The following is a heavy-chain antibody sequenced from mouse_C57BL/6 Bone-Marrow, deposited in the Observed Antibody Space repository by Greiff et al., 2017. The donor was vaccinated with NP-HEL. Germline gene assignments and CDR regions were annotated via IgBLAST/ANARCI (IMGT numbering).Heavy chain of an antibody. CDR2: IRNKANGYTI. D-gene: IGHD2-4*01. CDR3: ARAIYYDYADDACYGMDY. V-gene: IGHV7-3*01. Sequence: EVQLVESGGGLVQPGGSLSLSCAASGFTFTDYYMSWVRQPPGKALEWVGFIRNKANGYTIEYSASVKGRFTISRANSHSIRYLQMNALRAENSATKYYARAIYYDYADDACYGMDYWGRGTSVTVSS. J-gene: IGHJ4*01. CDR1: GFTFTDYY.